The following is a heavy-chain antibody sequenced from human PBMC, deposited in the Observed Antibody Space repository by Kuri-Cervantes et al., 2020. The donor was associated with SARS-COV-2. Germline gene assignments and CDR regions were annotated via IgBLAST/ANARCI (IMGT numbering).Heavy chain of an antibody. CDR3: ARSAVVTAIDAFDI. CDR2: SNAGNGNT. V-gene: IGHV1-3*02. Sequence: ASVKVSCKASGYTFTSYAMHWVRQAPGQRLEWMGWSNAGNGNTEYSQEFQGRVTITRDTSASTAYMELSSLRSEDMAVYYCARSAVVTAIDAFDIWGQGTMVTVSS. D-gene: IGHD2-21*02. CDR1: GYTFTSYA. J-gene: IGHJ3*02.